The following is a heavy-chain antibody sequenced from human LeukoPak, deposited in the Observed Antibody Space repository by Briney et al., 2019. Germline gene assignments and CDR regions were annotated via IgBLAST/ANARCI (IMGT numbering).Heavy chain of an antibody. CDR3: ARVDEDDMLTPGDY. J-gene: IGHJ4*02. Sequence: PGGSLRLSCAASGFTSSSYSVSWGRKAPGRGLEWVSSISSSSGYIYYAASVKGRFTISSDNAKNSLYLQMNSLRAEDTAVYYCARVDEDDMLTPGDYWGQGTLVTVSS. CDR2: ISSSSGYI. V-gene: IGHV3-21*01. CDR1: GFTSSSYS. D-gene: IGHD3-9*01.